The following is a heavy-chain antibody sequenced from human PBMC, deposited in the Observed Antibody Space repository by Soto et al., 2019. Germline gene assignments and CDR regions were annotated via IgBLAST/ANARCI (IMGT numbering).Heavy chain of an antibody. CDR3: ARQELTGRLN. CDR1: VYTFVTHW. Sequence: GEVLKISWEGSVYTFVTHWIAWVRHIPGKGLEWMGIIYPGDSDTRYSTSFEGQVTISADKSFSTAYLQWSRLKASDTVIYFCARQELTGRLNWGQGTPHTV. CDR2: IYPGDSDT. V-gene: IGHV5-51*01. D-gene: IGHD3-9*01. J-gene: IGHJ4*02.